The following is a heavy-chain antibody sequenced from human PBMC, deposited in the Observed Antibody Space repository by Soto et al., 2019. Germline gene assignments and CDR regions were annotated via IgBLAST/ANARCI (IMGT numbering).Heavy chain of an antibody. CDR1: GGSFSGYY. J-gene: IGHJ6*03. CDR2: INHSGST. V-gene: IGHV4-34*01. Sequence: QVQLQQWGAGLLKPSETLSLTCAVYGGSFSGYYWSWIRQPPGKGLEWIGEINHSGSTNYNPSLKSRVTISVDTSKNQFSLKLSSVTAADTAVHYCARGGMTTVTYYYYYYMDVWGNGTTVTVSS. D-gene: IGHD4-17*01. CDR3: ARGGMTTVTYYYYYYMDV.